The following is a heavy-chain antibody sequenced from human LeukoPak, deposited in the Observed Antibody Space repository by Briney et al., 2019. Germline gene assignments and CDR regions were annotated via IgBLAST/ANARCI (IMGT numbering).Heavy chain of an antibody. CDR3: ANSYTSSSRTPFDC. CDR1: GFTFSSYA. D-gene: IGHD6-6*01. V-gene: IGHV3-23*01. J-gene: IGHJ4*02. CDR2: ISGGGGST. Sequence: GGSLRPSCAASGFTFSSYAMTWVRHAPGKGLEWVSAISGGGGSTYHADSVKGRFTISRDNSKNTLYLQMDSLRAEDTAVYYCANSYTSSSRTPFDCWGQGTLVTVSS.